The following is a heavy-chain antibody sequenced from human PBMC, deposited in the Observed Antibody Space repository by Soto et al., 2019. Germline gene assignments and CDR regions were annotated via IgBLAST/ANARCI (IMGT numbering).Heavy chain of an antibody. J-gene: IGHJ5*02. Sequence: GASVKVSCKASGYTFTGYYMHWVRQAPGQGLEWMGWINPNSGGTNYAQKFQGWVTMTRDTSISTAYMELSRLRSDDTAVYYFARGIPIVAVVAATGWFDPRGQGTLVTVSS. CDR2: INPNSGGT. CDR1: GYTFTGYY. V-gene: IGHV1-2*04. CDR3: ARGIPIVAVVAATGWFDP. D-gene: IGHD2-15*01.